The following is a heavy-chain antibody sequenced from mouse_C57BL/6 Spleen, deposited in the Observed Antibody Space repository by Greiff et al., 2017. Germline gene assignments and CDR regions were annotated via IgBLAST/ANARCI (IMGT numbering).Heavy chain of an antibody. J-gene: IGHJ1*03. CDR1: GYTFTGYW. V-gene: IGHV1-9*01. CDR2: ILPGSGST. CDR3: AGRLDVDV. Sequence: VKLMESGAELMKPGASVKLSCKATGYTFTGYWIEWVKQRPGHGLEWIGEILPGSGSTNYNDKFKGKATFTADTSSNTAYMQLNSLTTEDAAIYDCAGRLDVDVWGTGTTVTVSS.